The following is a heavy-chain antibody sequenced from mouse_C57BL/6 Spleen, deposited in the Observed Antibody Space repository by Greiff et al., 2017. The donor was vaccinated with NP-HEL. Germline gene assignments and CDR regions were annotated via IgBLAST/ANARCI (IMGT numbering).Heavy chain of an antibody. CDR1: GYTFTDYY. CDR3: ARYYYDFRWYFDV. V-gene: IGHV1-26*01. Sequence: EVQLQQSGPELVKPGASVKISCKASGYTFTDYYMNWVKQSHGKSLEWIGDINPNNGGTSYNQKFKGKATLTVDKSSSTAYMELRSLTSEDSAVYYCARYYYDFRWYFDVWGTGTTVTVSS. J-gene: IGHJ1*03. CDR2: INPNNGGT. D-gene: IGHD2-4*01.